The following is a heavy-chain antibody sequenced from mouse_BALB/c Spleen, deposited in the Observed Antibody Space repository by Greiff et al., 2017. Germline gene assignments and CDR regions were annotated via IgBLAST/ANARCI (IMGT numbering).Heavy chain of an antibody. CDR2: ISSGGSTI. CDR3: ARSSSPYYFDY. D-gene: IGHD3-3*01. CDR1: GFTFSSFG. Sequence: EVLLVQSGAGLVQPGGSRKLSCAASGFTFSSFGMHWVRQAPEKGLEWVAYISSGGSTIYYADTVKGRFTISRDNPKNTLFLQMTRLSSEDTAMYYCARSSSPYYFDYWGQGTTLTVSS. V-gene: IGHV5-17*02. J-gene: IGHJ2*01.